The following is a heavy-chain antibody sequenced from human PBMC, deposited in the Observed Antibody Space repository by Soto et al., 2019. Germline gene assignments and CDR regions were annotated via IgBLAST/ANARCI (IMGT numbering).Heavy chain of an antibody. V-gene: IGHV4-34*01. J-gene: IGHJ5*02. CDR3: ARPHGGSSGWDNWFDP. CDR1: GGSLSGYY. D-gene: IGHD6-25*01. CDR2: INHSGST. Sequence: SETLSLTCAVYGGSLSGYYWSWIRQPPGKGLEWIGEINHSGSTNYNPSLKSRVTISVDTSKNQFSLKLSSVTAADTAVYYCARPHGGSSGWDNWFDPWGQGTLVTVSS.